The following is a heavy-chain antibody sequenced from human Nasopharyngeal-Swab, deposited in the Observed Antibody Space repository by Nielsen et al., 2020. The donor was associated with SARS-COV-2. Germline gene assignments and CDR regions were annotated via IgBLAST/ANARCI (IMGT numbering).Heavy chain of an antibody. J-gene: IGHJ6*03. Sequence: GGSLRLSCAASGFTFSSYAMHWVRQAPGKGLEWVAFIRYDGSNKYYADSVKGRFTISRDNSKNTLYLQMNSLRAEDTAVYYCAKDRVIYGSGYYYMDVWGKGTTVTVSS. D-gene: IGHD3-10*01. CDR1: GFTFSSYA. CDR3: AKDRVIYGSGYYYMDV. CDR2: IRYDGSNK. V-gene: IGHV3-30*02.